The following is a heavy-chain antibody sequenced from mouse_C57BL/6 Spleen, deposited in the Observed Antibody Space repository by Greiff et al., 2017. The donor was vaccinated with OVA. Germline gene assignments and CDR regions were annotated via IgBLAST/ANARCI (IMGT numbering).Heavy chain of an antibody. CDR3: ARDGSSPAWFAY. CDR1: GYSFTGYF. J-gene: IGHJ3*01. D-gene: IGHD1-1*01. Sequence: EVQLKESGPELVKPGASVKISCKASGYSFTGYFMNWVMQSHGKSLEWIGRINPYNGDTFYNQKFKGKATLTVDKSSSTAHMELRSLTSEDSAVYYCARDGSSPAWFAYWGQGTLVTVSA. V-gene: IGHV1-20*01. CDR2: INPYNGDT.